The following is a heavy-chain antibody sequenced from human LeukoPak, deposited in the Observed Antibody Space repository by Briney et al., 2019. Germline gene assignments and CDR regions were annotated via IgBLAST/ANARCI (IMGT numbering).Heavy chain of an antibody. D-gene: IGHD3-22*01. V-gene: IGHV1-2*02. CDR3: ARGRYYYDSSGYYFDY. Sequence: ASVKVSCKASGYTFTGYYMHWVRQAPGQGLEWMGWINPNSGGTNYAQKFRGRVTMTRDTSISTAYMELSRLRSDDTAVYYCARGRYYYDSSGYYFDYWGQGTLVTVSS. CDR2: INPNSGGT. J-gene: IGHJ4*02. CDR1: GYTFTGYY.